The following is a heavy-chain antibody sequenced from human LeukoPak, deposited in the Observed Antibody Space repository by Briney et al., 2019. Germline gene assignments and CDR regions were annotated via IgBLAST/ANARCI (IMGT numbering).Heavy chain of an antibody. D-gene: IGHD3-10*01. CDR1: GNTYTRYH. Sequence: ASVKVSCKASGNTYTRYHIHWVRQAPGQGPEWMGIINPGGGSTNYAQSFQDRVTMTRDTSTSTVYMELSSLRSEDTAVYYCARDSGAGGNWFDPWGQGTLVTVSS. J-gene: IGHJ5*02. CDR3: ARDSGAGGNWFDP. V-gene: IGHV1-46*01. CDR2: INPGGGST.